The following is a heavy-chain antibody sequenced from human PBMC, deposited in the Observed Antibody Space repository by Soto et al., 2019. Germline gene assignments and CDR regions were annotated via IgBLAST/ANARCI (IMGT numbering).Heavy chain of an antibody. V-gene: IGHV4-39*01. CDR2: VFYTGST. J-gene: IGHJ4*02. D-gene: IGHD1-1*01. CDR3: STGPDGNFDS. CDR1: GGSIRSNYYY. Sequence: SETLSLTCTVSGGSIRSNYYYWGWLRQPPGKELEWIGSVFYTGSTYYNPSLQSRLTMSVDTSKNQFSLKLNSVTAADTAVYYFSTGPDGNFDSSCQGTRVTVSS.